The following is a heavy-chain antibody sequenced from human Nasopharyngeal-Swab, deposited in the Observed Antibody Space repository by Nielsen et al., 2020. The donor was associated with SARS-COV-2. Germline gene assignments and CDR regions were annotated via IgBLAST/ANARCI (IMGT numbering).Heavy chain of an antibody. D-gene: IGHD3-22*01. CDR3: ARGASYYDSSGYAVDY. CDR2: IWYDGSNQ. Sequence: GESLKISCAASGFPFSSYGMHRVRQAPGKGLEWVAVIWYDGSNQYYADSVKGRFTISRDNSKNTLYLQMNSLRAEDTAVYYCARGASYYDSSGYAVDYWGQGTLVTVSS. V-gene: IGHV3-33*01. J-gene: IGHJ4*02. CDR1: GFPFSSYG.